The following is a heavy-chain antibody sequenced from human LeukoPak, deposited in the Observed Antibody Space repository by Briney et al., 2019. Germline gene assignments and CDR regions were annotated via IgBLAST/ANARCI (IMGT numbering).Heavy chain of an antibody. Sequence: SVKVSCKASGGTFSSYAISWVRQAPGQGLEWMGGIIPIFGTANYAQKFQGRVTMTRNTSISTAFMELSSLRSEDTAVYYCARGMEVGATTPSYWGQGTLVTVSS. CDR2: IIPIFGTA. J-gene: IGHJ4*02. D-gene: IGHD1-26*01. CDR3: ARGMEVGATTPSY. CDR1: GGTFSSYA. V-gene: IGHV1-69*05.